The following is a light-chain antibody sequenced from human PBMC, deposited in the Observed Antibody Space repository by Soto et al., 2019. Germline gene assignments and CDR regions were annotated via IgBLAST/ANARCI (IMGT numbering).Light chain of an antibody. J-gene: IGLJ1*01. CDR2: EGT. Sequence: QSALTQPASVSGSPGQSITISCTGTNSDVESYNLVSWFRQHPGEAPKLIVYEGTKRPSGVSNRFSGSKSANTASLTISGLQTQDEADYYCLSHTTRRIYVFGPGTKLTVL. V-gene: IGLV2-14*02. CDR3: LSHTTRRIYV. CDR1: NSDVESYNL.